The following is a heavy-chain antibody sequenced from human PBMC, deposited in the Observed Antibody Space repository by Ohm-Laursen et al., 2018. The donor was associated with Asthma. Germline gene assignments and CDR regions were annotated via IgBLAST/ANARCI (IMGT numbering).Heavy chain of an antibody. V-gene: IGHV3-30-3*01. D-gene: IGHD3-16*02. J-gene: IGHJ4*02. Sequence: SLRLSCAASGFTFSSYAMHWVRQAPGKGLEWVAVISYDGSNKYYADSVKGRFTISRDNSKNTLYLQMNSLRAEDTAVYYCARGDDYIWGSYRFFDYWGQGTLVTVSS. CDR3: ARGDDYIWGSYRFFDY. CDR2: ISYDGSNK. CDR1: GFTFSSYA.